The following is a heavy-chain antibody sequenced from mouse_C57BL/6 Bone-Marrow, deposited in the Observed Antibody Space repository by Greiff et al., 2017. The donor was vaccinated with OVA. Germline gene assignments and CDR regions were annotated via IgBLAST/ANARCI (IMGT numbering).Heavy chain of an antibody. CDR1: GYTFTSYC. CDR3: ASSDGYLFAY. D-gene: IGHD2-3*01. CDR2: IDPSDSYT. V-gene: IGHV1-69*01. J-gene: IGHJ3*01. Sequence: QVQLQQPGAELVMPGASVKLSCKASGYTFTSYCMHWVKQRPGQGLEWIGEIDPSDSYTNYNQKFKGKSTLTVDKSSSTAYMQLSSLTSEDSAVYYCASSDGYLFAYWGQGTLVTVSA.